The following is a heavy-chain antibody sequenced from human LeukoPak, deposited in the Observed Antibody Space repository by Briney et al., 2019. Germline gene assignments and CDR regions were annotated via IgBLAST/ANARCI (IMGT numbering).Heavy chain of an antibody. CDR2: INHSGST. Sequence: SETLSLTCAVYGACFSGSYWSWIRQPPGKGLEWIGEINHSGSTNYNPSLKCRVTISVDTSKIQFSLKLSSVTAADTAVYYCARAPFYYGSGSHYNPHYYGMDVWGQGTTVTVSS. D-gene: IGHD3-10*01. V-gene: IGHV4-34*01. CDR3: ARAPFYYGSGSHYNPHYYGMDV. J-gene: IGHJ6*02. CDR1: GACFSGSY.